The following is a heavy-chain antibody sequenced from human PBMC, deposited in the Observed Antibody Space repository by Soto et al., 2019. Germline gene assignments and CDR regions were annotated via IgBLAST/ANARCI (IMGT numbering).Heavy chain of an antibody. V-gene: IGHV5-51*01. CDR2: IYPGDSDT. Sequence: GESLKISCKGSGYTFTTYWIGWVRQMPGKGLEWMGIIYPGDSDTTYSPSFQGQVTISADKSISTAYLQWNSLKASDSAMYYCGRLDSSYYFDFWGQGTLVTVSS. D-gene: IGHD3-22*01. J-gene: IGHJ4*02. CDR3: GRLDSSYYFDF. CDR1: GYTFTTYW.